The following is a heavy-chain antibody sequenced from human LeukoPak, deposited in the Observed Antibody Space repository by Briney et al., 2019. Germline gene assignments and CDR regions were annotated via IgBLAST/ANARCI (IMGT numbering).Heavy chain of an antibody. V-gene: IGHV3-49*04. Sequence: GRSLRLSCTASGFTFGDYAMSWVRQAPGKGLEWVGFIRSKAYGGTTEYAASVKGRFTISRDDSKSIAYLPMNSLKTAATAVYYCTRDLGAAAAQTIDYWGQGTLVTVSS. CDR2: IRSKAYGGTT. D-gene: IGHD6-13*01. CDR3: TRDLGAAAAQTIDY. CDR1: GFTFGDYA. J-gene: IGHJ4*02.